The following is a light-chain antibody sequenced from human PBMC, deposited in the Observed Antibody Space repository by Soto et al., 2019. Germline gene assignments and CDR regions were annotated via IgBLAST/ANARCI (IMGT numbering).Light chain of an antibody. CDR2: AAS. V-gene: IGKV1-39*01. CDR3: QQSYSTTET. Sequence: DIQRTESASSMSASVGDRVTITCRASQSISSYLNWYQQKQGKAPKLLIYAASSLQSGVPSRFSGSGSGTDVTLTISSLKQEDGSTYYCQQSYSTTETFGQGTKVDIK. J-gene: IGKJ1*01. CDR1: QSISSY.